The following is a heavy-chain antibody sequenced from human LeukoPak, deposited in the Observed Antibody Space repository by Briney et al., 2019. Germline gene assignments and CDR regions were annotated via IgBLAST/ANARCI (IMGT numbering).Heavy chain of an antibody. D-gene: IGHD3-22*01. V-gene: IGHV4-59*01. Sequence: SETLSLTCTVSGGSISSYYWSWIRQPPGKGLEWIGYIYYSGSTNYNPSLKSRVTISVDTSENQFSLKLSSVTAADTAVYYCARVGGDSSGYWGFDPWGQGTLVTVSS. CDR2: IYYSGST. J-gene: IGHJ5*02. CDR1: GGSISSYY. CDR3: ARVGGDSSGYWGFDP.